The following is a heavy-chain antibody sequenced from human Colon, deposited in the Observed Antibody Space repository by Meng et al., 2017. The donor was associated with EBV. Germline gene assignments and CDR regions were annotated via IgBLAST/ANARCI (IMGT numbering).Heavy chain of an antibody. V-gene: IGHV4-4*02. D-gene: IGHD3-22*01. CDR3: ASSDYYRSDY. CDR1: GGSISRSDW. J-gene: IGHJ4*02. Sequence: QVQLQESGPGLVKPSETLALTCAGSGGSISRSDWWSWVRQPPGKGLEWIGETSHSGSTDYSPSLKSRVTISLDKSKNQLSLKLNSVTAADTAVYYCASSDYYRSDYWGQGTLVTVYS. CDR2: TSHSGST.